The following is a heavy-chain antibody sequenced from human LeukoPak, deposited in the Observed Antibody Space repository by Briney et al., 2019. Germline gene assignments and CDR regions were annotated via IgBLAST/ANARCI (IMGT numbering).Heavy chain of an antibody. CDR1: GFTFSSYW. Sequence: GGSLRLSCAASGFTFSSYWMSWVRQAPGKGLEWVANIKQDGSEKYYVDSVKGRLTISRDNAKNSLYLQMNSLRAEDTAVYYCARLAGYSSSWYWGYNDYWGQGTLVTVSS. CDR2: IKQDGSEK. V-gene: IGHV3-7*01. J-gene: IGHJ4*02. D-gene: IGHD6-13*01. CDR3: ARLAGYSSSWYWGYNDY.